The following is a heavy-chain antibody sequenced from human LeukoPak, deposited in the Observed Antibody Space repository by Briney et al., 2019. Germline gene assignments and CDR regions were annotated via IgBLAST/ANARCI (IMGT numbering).Heavy chain of an antibody. D-gene: IGHD3-16*01. CDR3: ARVKAVGVPVAIDAYFDYGMDV. Sequence: ASVKVSCKASGYTFTSYGISWVRQAPGQGLEWMGRTIPIVGVEHYAQKFQGRVTITADMSTSTAYMDLSSLRSDDTAVYYCARVKAVGVPVAIDAYFDYGMDVWGQGTTVIVSS. CDR2: TIPIVGVE. J-gene: IGHJ6*02. CDR1: GYTFTSYG. V-gene: IGHV1-69*04.